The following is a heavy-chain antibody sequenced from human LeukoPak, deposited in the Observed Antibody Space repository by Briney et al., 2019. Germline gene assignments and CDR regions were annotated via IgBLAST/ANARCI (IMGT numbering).Heavy chain of an antibody. CDR1: GFTFSSYA. D-gene: IGHD5-18*01. CDR3: AKDHTWIQVWMEY. CDR2: ISGSGGST. Sequence: GGSLRLSCAASGFTFSSYAMSWVRQAPGKGLEWVSAISGSGGSTYYADSVKGRFTISRDNFKNTLYLQMNSLRAEDTAVYYCAKDHTWIQVWMEYWGQGTLVTVSS. J-gene: IGHJ4*02. V-gene: IGHV3-23*01.